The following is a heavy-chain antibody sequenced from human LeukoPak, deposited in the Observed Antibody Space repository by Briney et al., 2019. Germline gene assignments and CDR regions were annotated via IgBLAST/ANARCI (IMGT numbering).Heavy chain of an antibody. V-gene: IGHV1-18*01. CDR1: GYTFTNYG. D-gene: IGHD7-27*01. Sequence: ASVKVSCKASGYTFTNYGISWVRQAPGQGLEWMGWISAYNGNTNYAQKFQGRVTMTTDTSTSTAYMELRSLISDDTAMYYCARDLTGDHLDYWGQGTLVTVSS. CDR3: ARDLTGDHLDY. CDR2: ISAYNGNT. J-gene: IGHJ4*02.